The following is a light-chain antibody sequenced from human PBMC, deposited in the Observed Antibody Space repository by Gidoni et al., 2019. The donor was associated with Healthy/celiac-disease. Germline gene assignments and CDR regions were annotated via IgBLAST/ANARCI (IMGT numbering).Light chain of an antibody. CDR1: QSVSSY. J-gene: IGKJ5*01. CDR3: QQRSNWRIT. V-gene: IGKV3-11*01. CDR2: DAS. Sequence: IVLTPCPATLSLSPGERATLSCRASQSVSSYLAWYQQKPGQAPRLLIYDASNRATGIPARFSGSGSGTDFTLTISSLEPEDFAVYYCQQRSNWRITFGQGTRLEIK.